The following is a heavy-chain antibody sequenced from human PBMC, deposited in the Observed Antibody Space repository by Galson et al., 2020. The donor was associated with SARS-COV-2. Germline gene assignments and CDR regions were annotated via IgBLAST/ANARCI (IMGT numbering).Heavy chain of an antibody. CDR1: GGSISSGDYY. CDR2: IYYSGST. D-gene: IGHD4-17*01. J-gene: IGHJ5*02. V-gene: IGHV4-30-4*01. CDR3: ARDVGDYDTNWFDP. Sequence: SETLSLTCTVSGGSISSGDYYWSWIRQPPGKGLEWIGYIYYSGSTYYNPSLKSRVTISVDTSKNQFSLKLSSVTAADTAVYYCARDVGDYDTNWFDPWGQGTLVTVSS.